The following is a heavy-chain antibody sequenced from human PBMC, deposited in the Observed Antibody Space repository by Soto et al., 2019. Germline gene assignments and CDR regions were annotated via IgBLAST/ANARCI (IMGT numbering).Heavy chain of an antibody. CDR1: GFTFSRYA. CDR2: ICGSGGNT. Sequence: GRSLRLSCAASGFTFSRYAMTWVRQAPGKGLEWVSVICGSGGNTYYADSVKGRFTISRDNSKKTLYLQMSGLRAEDTAVYYCSKAIYARSGAAFDIWGQGIMVTV. D-gene: IGHD7-27*01. J-gene: IGHJ3*02. CDR3: SKAIYARSGAAFDI. V-gene: IGHV3-23*01.